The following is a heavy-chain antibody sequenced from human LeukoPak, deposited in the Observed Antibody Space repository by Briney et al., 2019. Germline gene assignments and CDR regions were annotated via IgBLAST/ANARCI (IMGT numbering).Heavy chain of an antibody. Sequence: SEALSLICTVSSGSISSSYWSWIRQPAGKGLEWIGRIYTSGTTSYNPSLKSRVSISVDKSKNQLSLKVRSVTAADTAVYYCARLGYSSSSTGYYYYMDVWGKGATVTVSS. CDR2: IYTSGTT. CDR1: SGSISSSY. CDR3: ARLGYSSSSTGYYYYMDV. V-gene: IGHV4-4*07. J-gene: IGHJ6*03. D-gene: IGHD6-6*01.